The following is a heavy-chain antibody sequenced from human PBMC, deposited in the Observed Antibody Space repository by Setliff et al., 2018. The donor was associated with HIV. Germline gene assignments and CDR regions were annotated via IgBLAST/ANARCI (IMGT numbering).Heavy chain of an antibody. Sequence: SVKVSCKASGYTFNDYGISWVRQAPGHGLEWMGGIIPIFGTANYAQKFQGRVTITADESTSTAYMELSSLRSDDTAVYYCARGTRVGANDAFDIWGQGTMVTVSS. D-gene: IGHD1-26*01. CDR2: IIPIFGTA. V-gene: IGHV1-69*13. CDR1: GYTFNDYG. CDR3: ARGTRVGANDAFDI. J-gene: IGHJ3*02.